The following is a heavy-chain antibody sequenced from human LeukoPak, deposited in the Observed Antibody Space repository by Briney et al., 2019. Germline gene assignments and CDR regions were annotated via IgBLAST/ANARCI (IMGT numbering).Heavy chain of an antibody. CDR2: ISGSGGST. D-gene: IGHD5-18*01. V-gene: IGHV3-23*01. CDR3: AKVEGYSYGYPVGY. Sequence: SGGSLRLSCAASGFTFSSYAMSWVRQAPGKGLEWVSAISGSGGSTYYADSVKGRFTISRDNSKNTLYLQMNSPRAEDTAVYYCAKVEGYSYGYPVGYWGQGTLVTVSS. CDR1: GFTFSSYA. J-gene: IGHJ4*02.